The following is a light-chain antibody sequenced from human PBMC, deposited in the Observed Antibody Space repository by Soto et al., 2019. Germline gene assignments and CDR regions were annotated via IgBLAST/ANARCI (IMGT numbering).Light chain of an antibody. CDR3: SSFTRIVGL. Sequence: QSALTQPASVSGSPGQTITISCTGAVSEVAGYTYVSWYQQHPGKGPKVIMYDVSKRHLGVSNRFSGSKYGTTVSLPISGLQAEDEADYYCSSFTRIVGLFGGGTKLTVL. J-gene: IGLJ2*01. CDR1: VSEVAGYTY. V-gene: IGLV2-14*03. CDR2: DVS.